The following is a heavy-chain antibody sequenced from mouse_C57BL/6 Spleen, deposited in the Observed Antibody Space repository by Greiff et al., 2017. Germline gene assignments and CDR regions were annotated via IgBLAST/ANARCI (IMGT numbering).Heavy chain of an antibody. J-gene: IGHJ3*01. CDR1: GYSFTDYN. CDR2: INPNYGTT. V-gene: IGHV1-39*01. CDR3: ARGKTAQATSPFAY. Sequence: EVQLQESGPELVKPGASVKISCKASGYSFTDYNMNWVKQSNGKSLEWIGVINPNYGTTRYNQKFKGKATLTVDQSSSTAYMPLNSLTAEDSAVYDCARGKTAQATSPFAYWGQGTLVTVSA. D-gene: IGHD3-2*02.